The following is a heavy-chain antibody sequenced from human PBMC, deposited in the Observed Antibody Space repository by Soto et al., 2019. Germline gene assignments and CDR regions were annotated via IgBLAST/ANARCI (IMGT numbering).Heavy chain of an antibody. D-gene: IGHD6-19*01. V-gene: IGHV4-39*01. CDR3: ARLGIAVAGTALPAGY. J-gene: IGHJ4*02. Sequence: SETLSLTCTVSGGSISSSGYYWGWIRQPPGKGLEWIGSIYYSGSTYYNPSLKSRVTISVDTSKNQFSLKLSSVTAADTAVYYCARLGIAVAGTALPAGYWGQGTLVTVSS. CDR1: GGSISSSGYY. CDR2: IYYSGST.